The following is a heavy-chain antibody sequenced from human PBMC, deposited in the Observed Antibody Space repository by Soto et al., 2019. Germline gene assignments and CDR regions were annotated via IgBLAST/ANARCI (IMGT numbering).Heavy chain of an antibody. CDR2: MNPDNGNT. V-gene: IGHV1-8*01. D-gene: IGHD3-3*01. Sequence: ASVKVSCKASGYTFSTYEINWVRRAAGQGLEWMGRMNPDNGNTGYAQKFQDRVTMTRNTSISAAYMELSSLRSDDTAVYYCARGPRESGEWLLFDYWGQGALVTVSS. CDR1: GYTFSTYE. CDR3: ARGPRESGEWLLFDY. J-gene: IGHJ4*02.